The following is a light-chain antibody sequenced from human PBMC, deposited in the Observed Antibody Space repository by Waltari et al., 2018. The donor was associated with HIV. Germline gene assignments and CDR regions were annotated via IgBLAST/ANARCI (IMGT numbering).Light chain of an antibody. CDR3: KSKTSSSTPCV. CDR2: DVS. J-gene: IGLJ1*01. CDR1: SSDVGGYNS. Sequence: QSALTQTASVSGSPGQSITISCTGTSSDVGGYNSVAWYQQHPGKAPKLIIYDVSNRPSGVPYRFSGSKSGNTASLTISGLQAEDEADYYCKSKTSSSTPCVFGTGTKVTVL. V-gene: IGLV2-14*03.